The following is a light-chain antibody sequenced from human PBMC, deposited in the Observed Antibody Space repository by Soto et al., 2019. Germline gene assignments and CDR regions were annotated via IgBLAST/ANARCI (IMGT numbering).Light chain of an antibody. V-gene: IGKV3-11*01. J-gene: IGKJ4*01. Sequence: IVLTQSPATLSLSPWERAPLSCRASQSVNIYLAWYQQKPGQAPRLLIYDASNRATGIPARFSGSGSGTDFTLTISSLEPEDIAVYYCQQRSNWRVTFGGGTKV. CDR2: DAS. CDR3: QQRSNWRVT. CDR1: QSVNIY.